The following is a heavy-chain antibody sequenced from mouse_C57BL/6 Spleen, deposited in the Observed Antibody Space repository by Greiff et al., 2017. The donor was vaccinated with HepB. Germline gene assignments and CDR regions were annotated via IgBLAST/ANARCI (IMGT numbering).Heavy chain of an antibody. CDR2: IYPGDGDT. J-gene: IGHJ1*03. Sequence: QVQLQQSGPELAKPGASVKISCKASGYAFSSSWMNWVKQRPGKGLEWIGRIYPGDGDTNYNGKFKGKATLTADKSSSKAYMHLSSLTSEDSAVYFCARLSYWYFDVWGTGTTVTVSS. CDR1: GYAFSSSW. CDR3: ARLSYWYFDV. V-gene: IGHV1-82*01.